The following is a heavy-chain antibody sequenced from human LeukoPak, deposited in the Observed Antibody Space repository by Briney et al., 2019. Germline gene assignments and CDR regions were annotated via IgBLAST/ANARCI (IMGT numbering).Heavy chain of an antibody. J-gene: IGHJ4*02. CDR3: ASSGWYEGGID. V-gene: IGHV4-39*07. CDR2: INHSGST. CDR1: GGSISSRNYF. Sequence: SETLSLTCTVSGGSISSRNYFWGWIRQPPGKGLVWIGEINHSGSTNYNPSLKSRVTISVDTSKNQFSLKLSSVTAADTAVYYCASSGWYEGGIDWGQGTLVTVSS. D-gene: IGHD6-19*01.